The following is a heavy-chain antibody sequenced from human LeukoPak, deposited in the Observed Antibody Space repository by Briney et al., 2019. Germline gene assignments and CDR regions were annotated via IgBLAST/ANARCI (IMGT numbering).Heavy chain of an antibody. D-gene: IGHD3-22*01. CDR2: IYYSGST. V-gene: IGHV4-59*01. J-gene: IGHJ4*02. Sequence: SETLSLTCTVSGGSISSYYWSWIRQPPGKGLEWIGYIYYSGSTNYNPSFKSRVTISVDTSKNQFSLKLNSVTAADTAVYYCAGGGDSGGYYYPMFDYWGQGTLVTVSS. CDR3: AGGGDSGGYYYPMFDY. CDR1: GGSISSYY.